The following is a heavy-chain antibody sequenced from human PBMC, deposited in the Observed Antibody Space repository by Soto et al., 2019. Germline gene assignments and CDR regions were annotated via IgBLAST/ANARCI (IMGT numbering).Heavy chain of an antibody. CDR3: AKYLTLFGVDPTFFDY. CDR1: GFTFSNYG. V-gene: IGHV3-30*18. Sequence: PGGSLRLSCAASGFTFSNYGMHWVRQAPGKGQEWVAVISYDGSNTHYADSVKGRFTISRDDSKNTLYLRMNSLRVEDTAVYYCAKYLTLFGVDPTFFDYWGQGTLVTVSS. CDR2: ISYDGSNT. D-gene: IGHD3-3*01. J-gene: IGHJ4*02.